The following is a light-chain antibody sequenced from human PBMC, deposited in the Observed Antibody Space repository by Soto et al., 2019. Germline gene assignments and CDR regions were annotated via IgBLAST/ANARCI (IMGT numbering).Light chain of an antibody. Sequence: QSALTQPASVSGSPGQSITISCTGTSSDVGGYNYVSWYQQHPGKAPKLMIYEVSNRPSGVSNRFSGSKSDNTASLTISGRQAEDEADYYCSSYTSSSTPYVFGTGTKVTVL. V-gene: IGLV2-14*01. J-gene: IGLJ1*01. CDR3: SSYTSSSTPYV. CDR1: SSDVGGYNY. CDR2: EVS.